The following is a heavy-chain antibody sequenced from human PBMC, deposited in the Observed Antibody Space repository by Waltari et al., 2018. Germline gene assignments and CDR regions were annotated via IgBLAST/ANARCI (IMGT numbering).Heavy chain of an antibody. CDR3: ARSSPNSGYLNY. V-gene: IGHV4-59*11. Sequence: QVQLQESGPGLVKPSETLSLTCTVSGGSISSHYWSLIRQPPGKGLEWIGYIYYSGSTNYNPSLKSRVTISVDTSKNQFSLKLSSVTAADTAVYYCARSSPNSGYLNYWGQGTLVTVSS. J-gene: IGHJ4*02. CDR2: IYYSGST. D-gene: IGHD1-26*01. CDR1: GGSISSHY.